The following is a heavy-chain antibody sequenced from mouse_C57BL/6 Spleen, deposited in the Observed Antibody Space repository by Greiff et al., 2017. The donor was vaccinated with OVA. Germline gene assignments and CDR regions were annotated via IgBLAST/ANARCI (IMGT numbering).Heavy chain of an antibody. CDR3: TKYDYDVGFAY. D-gene: IGHD2-4*01. CDR2: ISSGGDYI. CDR1: GFTFSSYA. Sequence: EVNVVESGEGLVKPGGSLKLSCAASGFTFSSYAMSWVRQTPEKRLEWVAYISSGGDYIYYADTVKGRFTISRDNARNTLYLQMSSLKSEDTAMYYCTKYDYDVGFAYWGQGTLVTVSA. V-gene: IGHV5-9-1*02. J-gene: IGHJ3*01.